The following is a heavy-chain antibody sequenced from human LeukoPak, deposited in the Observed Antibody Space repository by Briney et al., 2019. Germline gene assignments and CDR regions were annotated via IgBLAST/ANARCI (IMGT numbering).Heavy chain of an antibody. CDR1: GGSISSYY. D-gene: IGHD3-22*01. CDR3: ARARLDSSGRFDY. V-gene: IGHV4-59*01. J-gene: IGHJ4*02. CDR2: IYYGGST. Sequence: SEALSLTCTVSGGSISSYYWSWIREPPGKGLEWIGYIYYGGSTDYNPSLKSRVTISKDTSKTQFSLRLSSVTAADTAVYYCARARLDSSGRFDYWGQGTLVTVSS.